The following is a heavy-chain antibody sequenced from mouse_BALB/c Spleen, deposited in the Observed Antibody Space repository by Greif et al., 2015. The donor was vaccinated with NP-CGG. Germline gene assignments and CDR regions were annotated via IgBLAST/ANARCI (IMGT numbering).Heavy chain of an antibody. CDR2: ISSGSSTI. D-gene: IGHD1-2*01. V-gene: IGHV5-17*02. Sequence: EVKLMESGGGLVQPGGSRKLSCAASGFTFSSFGMHWVRQAPEKGLEWVAYISSGSSTIYYADTVKGRFTISRDNPKNTLFLQMTSLRSEDTAMYYCARRGGSLDYAMDYWGQGTSVTVSS. CDR1: GFTFSSFG. CDR3: ARRGGSLDYAMDY. J-gene: IGHJ4*01.